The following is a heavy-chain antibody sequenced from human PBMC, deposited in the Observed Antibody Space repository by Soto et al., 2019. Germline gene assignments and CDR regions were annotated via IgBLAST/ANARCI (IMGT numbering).Heavy chain of an antibody. J-gene: IGHJ3*02. CDR1: GLTVRGKKY. V-gene: IGHV3-53*01. D-gene: IGHD1-1*01. Sequence: DVQLVASGGGLIQPGGSLRLSCAALGLTVRGKKYITWVRQAPGKGLEWVSALYDVDGTYYADSAKGRFTISRDNSNNIIYLQMHSLGPHDSAVYYWASWPEREHAYDIWGLGTMVTGSS. CDR3: ASWPEREHAYDI. CDR2: LYDVDGT.